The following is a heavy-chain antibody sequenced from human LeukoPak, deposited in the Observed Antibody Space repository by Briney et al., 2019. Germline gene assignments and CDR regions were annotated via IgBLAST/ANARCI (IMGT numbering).Heavy chain of an antibody. D-gene: IGHD4-17*01. Sequence: SETLSLTCAVPGGSISSGGYSWSWIRQPPGKGLEWIGYIYYSGSTYYNPSLKSRVTISVDTSKNQFSLKLSSVTAADTAVYYCARDLGDYERLAARGDAFDIWGQGTMVTVSS. V-gene: IGHV4-30-4*07. CDR1: GGSISSGGYS. CDR2: IYYSGST. J-gene: IGHJ3*02. CDR3: ARDLGDYERLAARGDAFDI.